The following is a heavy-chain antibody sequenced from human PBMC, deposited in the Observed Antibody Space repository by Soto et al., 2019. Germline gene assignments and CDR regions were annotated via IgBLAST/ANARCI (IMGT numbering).Heavy chain of an antibody. Sequence: GASVKVSCKASGYSFSNYGITWVRQAPGQGLEWMEWISPYNAYANYAQSLQGRVTMTADTSASIAYMELRSLRSDDTAVYYCARWDCSSTSCRANAFDIWGQGTMVTVS. V-gene: IGHV1-18*01. CDR3: ARWDCSSTSCRANAFDI. D-gene: IGHD2-2*01. CDR1: GYSFSNYG. CDR2: ISPYNAYA. J-gene: IGHJ3*02.